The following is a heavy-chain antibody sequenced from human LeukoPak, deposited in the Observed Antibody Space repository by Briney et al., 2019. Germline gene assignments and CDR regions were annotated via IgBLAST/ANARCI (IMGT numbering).Heavy chain of an antibody. D-gene: IGHD2-2*01. J-gene: IGHJ2*01. CDR1: GYTLTELS. V-gene: IGHV1-24*01. CDR3: ATENCSSTSCYYWYFDL. Sequence: ASVKVSCXVSGYTLTELSMHWVRQAPGKGLEWMGGFDPEDGETIYAQKFQGRVTMTEDTSTDTAYMELSSLRSEDTAVYYCATENCSSTSCYYWYFDLWGRGTLVTVSS. CDR2: FDPEDGET.